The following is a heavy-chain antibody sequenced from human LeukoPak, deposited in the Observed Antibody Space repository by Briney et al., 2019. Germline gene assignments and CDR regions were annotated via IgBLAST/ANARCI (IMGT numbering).Heavy chain of an antibody. V-gene: IGHV4-4*07. CDR3: ARDANARAWDY. Sequence: PSATLSLTCTVSGDSINNYFWTWIRQPAGKGREWIGRIYSSGTTNYNPSLKSRLIMSVDTSKNQFSLNLSSVTAADTAVYYCARDANARAWDYWGQGILVTVSS. CDR1: GDSINNYF. D-gene: IGHD1-1*01. J-gene: IGHJ4*02. CDR2: IYSSGTT.